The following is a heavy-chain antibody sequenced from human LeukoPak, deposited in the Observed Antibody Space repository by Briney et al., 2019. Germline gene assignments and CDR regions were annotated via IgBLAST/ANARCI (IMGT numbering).Heavy chain of an antibody. J-gene: IGHJ6*02. D-gene: IGHD1-26*01. Sequence: ASVKVSCKASGYTFTSYDINWVRQATGQGLEWMGWMNPNSGNTGYAQKFQGRVTMTRNTSTSTAYMELSSLRSGDTAVYYCVSGSYYYDYYGMDVWGQGTTVTVSS. CDR3: VSGSYYYDYYGMDV. CDR2: MNPNSGNT. CDR1: GYTFTSYD. V-gene: IGHV1-8*01.